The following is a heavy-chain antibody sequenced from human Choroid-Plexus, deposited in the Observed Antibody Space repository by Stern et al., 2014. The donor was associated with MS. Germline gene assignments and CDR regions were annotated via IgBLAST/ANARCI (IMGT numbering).Heavy chain of an antibody. CDR3: ARYSSSWGSKAPYGFDV. CDR1: RGSFSSSSYY. J-gene: IGHJ6*02. V-gene: IGHV4-39*01. D-gene: IGHD6-13*01. Sequence: QLQLQESGPGLVKPSETLSLTCTVSRGSFSSSSYYWAWVRLPPGKGPEYIGSIYYSGRAYSNPSLKSRVTISIGTSKTPFALTVRFVTAADTGVYYCARYSSSWGSKAPYGFDVWGQGTTVTVSS. CDR2: IYYSGRA.